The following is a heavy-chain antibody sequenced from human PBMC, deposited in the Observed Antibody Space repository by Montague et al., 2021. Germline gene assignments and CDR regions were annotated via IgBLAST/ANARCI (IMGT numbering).Heavy chain of an antibody. D-gene: IGHD2-8*01. CDR1: GGSISRSSYY. CDR2: IYSSGST. V-gene: IGHV4-39*01. Sequence: SESLSLTSTVSGGSISRSSYYWGWIRQPPGKGLEWIGSIYSSGSTYYNPSLKSRVTISADTSKNQFSLKLSSVTAADTAVYYCTRPGGYCTNDTCYFWFAPWGQGILVTVSS. J-gene: IGHJ5*02. CDR3: TRPGGYCTNDTCYFWFAP.